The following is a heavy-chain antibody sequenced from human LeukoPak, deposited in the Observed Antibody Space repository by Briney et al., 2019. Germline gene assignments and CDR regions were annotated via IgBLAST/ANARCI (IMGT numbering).Heavy chain of an antibody. CDR1: GFTFSSYA. V-gene: IGHV3-23*01. CDR2: VSGGGEDT. CDR3: AKPRAMTTGVGRYFDL. D-gene: IGHD1-1*01. J-gene: IGHJ2*01. Sequence: GGSLRLSCAASGFTFSSYAMSWVRQAPGKGLDWVSAVSGGGEDTYYPDSVKGRFTISRDNSKDTLYLQMNSLRVEDTAIYYCAKPRAMTTGVGRYFDLWGRGTLVTVSS.